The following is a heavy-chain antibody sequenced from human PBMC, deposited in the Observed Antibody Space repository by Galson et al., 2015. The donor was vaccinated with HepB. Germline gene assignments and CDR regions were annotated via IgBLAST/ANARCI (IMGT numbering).Heavy chain of an antibody. J-gene: IGHJ3*02. Sequence: CAISGDSVSSNSAAWSWIRQSPSRGLEWLGRTYYRSKWYNDYAVSVKSRITINPDTSKNQFSLQLNSVTPEDTAVYYCARANSSSWYANDAFDIWGQGTMVTVSS. V-gene: IGHV6-1*01. CDR2: TYYRSKWYN. CDR1: GDSVSSNSAA. D-gene: IGHD6-13*01. CDR3: ARANSSSWYANDAFDI.